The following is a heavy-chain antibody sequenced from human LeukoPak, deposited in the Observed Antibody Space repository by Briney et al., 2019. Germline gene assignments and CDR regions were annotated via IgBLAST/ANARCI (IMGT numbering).Heavy chain of an antibody. D-gene: IGHD4-17*01. V-gene: IGHV1-69*01. J-gene: IGHJ4*02. CDR1: GGTFSSYG. CDR2: IIPIFGTA. CDR3: ARAPPAQYGDYLYYFDY. Sequence: SVNVSCKASGGTFSSYGISWVRQAPGQGLEWMGGIIPIFGTANYAQKFQGRVTITADESTSTAYMELGSLRSEDTAVYYCARAPPAQYGDYLYYFDYWGQGTLVTVSS.